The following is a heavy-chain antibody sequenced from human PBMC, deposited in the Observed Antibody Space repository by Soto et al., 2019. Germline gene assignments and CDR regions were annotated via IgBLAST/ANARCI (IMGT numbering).Heavy chain of an antibody. V-gene: IGHV3-74*01. CDR1: GLTFSSYL. D-gene: IGHD4-17*01. Sequence: GGSRRRSWAASGLTFSSYLMHWVRQAPGKGLVWVSRINSDGSSTSYADSVKGRFTISRDNAKNTLYLQMNSLRAEDTAVYYCAREYGDYVGEEYFQHWGQGTLVTVSS. J-gene: IGHJ1*01. CDR3: AREYGDYVGEEYFQH. CDR2: INSDGSST.